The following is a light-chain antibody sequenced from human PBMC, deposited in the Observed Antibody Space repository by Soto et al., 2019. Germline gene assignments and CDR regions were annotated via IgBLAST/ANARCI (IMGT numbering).Light chain of an antibody. CDR3: ASYTTSSTLV. Sequence: QSVLTQPASVSGSPGQSITISCTGTSSDVGAYNYVSWYQQHPGEAPKLMIYEVTDRPSGVSNRFSGSKSGNTASLTISGLQAADEADYYCASYTTSSTLVFGGGTKLTVL. CDR2: EVT. J-gene: IGLJ3*02. V-gene: IGLV2-14*01. CDR1: SSDVGAYNY.